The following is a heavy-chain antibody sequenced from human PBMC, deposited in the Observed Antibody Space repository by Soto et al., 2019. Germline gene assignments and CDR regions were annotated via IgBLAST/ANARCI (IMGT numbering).Heavy chain of an antibody. CDR2: INQGGRKK. Sequence: GGSLRLSCAVSGFTFSAHWMNWVRQAPGKGLEWVANINQGGRKKYYLASVEGRFTISRDNAEKSLYLQMNSLRDEDAAVYYCARDPDSMEGVAFDIWGQGTKVTVSS. V-gene: IGHV3-7*01. D-gene: IGHD3-10*01. CDR3: ARDPDSMEGVAFDI. CDR1: GFTFSAHW. J-gene: IGHJ3*02.